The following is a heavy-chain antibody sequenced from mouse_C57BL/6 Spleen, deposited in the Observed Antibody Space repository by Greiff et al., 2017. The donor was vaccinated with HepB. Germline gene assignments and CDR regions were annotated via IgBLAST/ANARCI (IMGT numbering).Heavy chain of an antibody. CDR1: GYTFTDYN. V-gene: IGHV1-22*01. Sequence: VQLKQSGPELVKPGASVKMSCKASGYTFTDYNMHWVKQSHGKSLEWIGYINPNNGGTSYNQKFKGKATLTVNKSSSTAYMELRSLTSEDSAVYYCAREDDGYYGAMDYWGQGTSVTVSS. D-gene: IGHD2-3*01. CDR3: AREDDGYYGAMDY. CDR2: INPNNGGT. J-gene: IGHJ4*01.